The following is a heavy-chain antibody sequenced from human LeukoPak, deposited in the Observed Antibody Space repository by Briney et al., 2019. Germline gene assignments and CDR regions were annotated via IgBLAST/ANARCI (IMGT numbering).Heavy chain of an antibody. Sequence: ASVKVSCRASGYTFTSYGISWVRQAPGQGLEWMGWISGYNGNTNYAQKLQGRVTMTTDTSTSTAYMELRSLRSDDTAVYYCARNAGGAAAGTLDYWGQGTLVTVSS. CDR3: ARNAGGAAAGTLDY. V-gene: IGHV1-18*01. CDR2: ISGYNGNT. CDR1: GYTFTSYG. D-gene: IGHD6-13*01. J-gene: IGHJ4*02.